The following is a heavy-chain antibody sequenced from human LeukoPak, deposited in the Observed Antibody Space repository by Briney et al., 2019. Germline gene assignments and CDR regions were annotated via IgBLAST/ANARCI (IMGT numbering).Heavy chain of an antibody. CDR3: ARVFQGVATMYFDY. CDR1: GYTLTSYG. V-gene: IGHV1-18*01. CDR2: ISAYNGNT. Sequence: ASVKVSCKASGYTLTSYGISWVRQAPGQGLEWMGWISAYNGNTNYAQKLQGRVTMTTDTSTSTAYMELRSLRSDDTAVYYCARVFQGVATMYFDYWGQGTLVTVSS. J-gene: IGHJ4*02. D-gene: IGHD5-24*01.